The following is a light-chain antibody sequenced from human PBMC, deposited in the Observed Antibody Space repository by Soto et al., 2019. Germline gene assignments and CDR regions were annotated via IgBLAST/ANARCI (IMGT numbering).Light chain of an antibody. Sequence: QSVLTQPPSVSEAPRQRVTISCSGSSSNIGNNAVNWYQQLPGQAPKIVIYYDNLLTSGVSDRFSGSRSGISASLAISDLQFDDEADYYWAAWDDSRNAYVLGPGTKVTVL. V-gene: IGLV1-36*01. CDR1: SSNIGNNA. CDR3: AAWDDSRNAYV. CDR2: YDN. J-gene: IGLJ1*01.